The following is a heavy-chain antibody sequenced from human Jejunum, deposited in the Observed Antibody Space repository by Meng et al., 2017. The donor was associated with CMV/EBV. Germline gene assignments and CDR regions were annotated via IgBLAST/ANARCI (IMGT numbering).Heavy chain of an antibody. CDR1: GASNNSDIW. V-gene: IGHV4-4*02. D-gene: IGHD1-14*01. CDR3: AISPNQDPGS. CDR2: IHQTGNT. J-gene: IGHJ5*02. Sequence: LTCAVSGASNNSDIWLCWVRQPPGKGLEWIGEIHQTGNTNYNPSLRSRVTISMDESKNQFSLNVSSVTAADTAFYYCAISPNQDPGSWGQGTLVTVSS.